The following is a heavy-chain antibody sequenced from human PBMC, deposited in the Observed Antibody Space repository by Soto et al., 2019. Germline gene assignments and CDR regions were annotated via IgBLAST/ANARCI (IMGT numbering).Heavy chain of an antibody. CDR3: ARDKYRSGGSCRKNWFDP. Sequence: SETLFLTCTVSGGSISSSCWSWIRQPPGKGLEWLAYIYEDGSANYNPSLKSRATISLDMSKNQFSLKLTSVTAADTAVYYCARDKYRSGGSCRKNWFDPWGQGTLVTVSS. D-gene: IGHD2-15*01. CDR1: GGSISSSC. J-gene: IGHJ5*02. V-gene: IGHV4-59*01. CDR2: IYEDGSA.